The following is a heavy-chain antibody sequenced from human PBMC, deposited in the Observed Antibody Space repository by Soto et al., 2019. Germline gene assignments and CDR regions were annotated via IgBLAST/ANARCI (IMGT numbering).Heavy chain of an antibody. CDR3: ARGPLE. Sequence: GASVKVSCKASGYTSTGYYLHWVRQAPGQGPEWVGKIDPDSGDTGQSQKFQGRVTLTRDTAIDTAYMELTRLTPDDTAIYYCARGPLEWGQGTLVTVSS. CDR2: IDPDSGDT. CDR1: GYTSTGYY. V-gene: IGHV1-2*02. J-gene: IGHJ4*02.